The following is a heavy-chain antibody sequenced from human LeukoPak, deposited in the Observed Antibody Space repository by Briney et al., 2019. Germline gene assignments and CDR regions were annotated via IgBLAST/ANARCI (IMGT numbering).Heavy chain of an antibody. Sequence: GGSETLSCAASGFTFSSYAMSWVRQAPGKGLEWVSAISGSGGSTYYADPVKGRFTRSRDNYKNSLYLQMTSLRAEDTAVYYCAKGCGHYYDSSGYIQVCNPDYWGQGILVTVSS. CDR1: GFTFSSYA. J-gene: IGHJ4*02. CDR2: ISGSGGST. V-gene: IGHV3-23*01. D-gene: IGHD3-22*01. CDR3: AKGCGHYYDSSGYIQVCNPDY.